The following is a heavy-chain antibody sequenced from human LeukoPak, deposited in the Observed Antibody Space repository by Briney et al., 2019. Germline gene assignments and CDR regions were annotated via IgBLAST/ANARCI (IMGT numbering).Heavy chain of an antibody. Sequence: ASVKVSCKASGGTLSSYAISWVRQAPRQGLEWMGGIIPIFGTANYAQKFQGRVTITADKSTSTAYMELSSLRSEDTAVYYCARALGYCSSTSCSYFDYWGQGTLVTVSS. CDR3: ARALGYCSSTSCSYFDY. J-gene: IGHJ4*02. CDR2: IIPIFGTA. CDR1: GGTLSSYA. V-gene: IGHV1-69*06. D-gene: IGHD2-2*01.